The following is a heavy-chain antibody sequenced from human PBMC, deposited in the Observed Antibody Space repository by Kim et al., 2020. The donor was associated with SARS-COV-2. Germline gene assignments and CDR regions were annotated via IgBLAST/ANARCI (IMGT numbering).Heavy chain of an antibody. J-gene: IGHJ4*02. CDR3: ARRCLGLSCPKGVSLDS. CDR2: ITPMLDVA. V-gene: IGHV1-69*02. D-gene: IGHD2-8*01. CDR1: GGIFTNYP. Sequence: SVKVSCKASGGIFTNYPISWLRRAPGQGLEWMGRITPMLDVANYAQRFLGRVPISADKSTSTAYMELRSLTSDDTAVYYCARRCLGLSCPKGVSLDSWGQGTLVTVS.